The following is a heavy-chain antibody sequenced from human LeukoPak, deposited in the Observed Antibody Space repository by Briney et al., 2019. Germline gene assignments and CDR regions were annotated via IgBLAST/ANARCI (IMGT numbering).Heavy chain of an antibody. CDR1: GFTFSSYA. CDR3: ARGVVAASDAFDI. V-gene: IGHV3-21*04. CDR2: ISSSSSYI. Sequence: PGGSLRLSCAASGFTFSSYAMSWVRQAPGKGLEWVSSISSSSSYIYYADSVKGRFTISRDNSKNTLYLQMNSLRAEDTAVYYCARGVVAASDAFDIWGQGTMVTVSS. D-gene: IGHD3-22*01. J-gene: IGHJ3*02.